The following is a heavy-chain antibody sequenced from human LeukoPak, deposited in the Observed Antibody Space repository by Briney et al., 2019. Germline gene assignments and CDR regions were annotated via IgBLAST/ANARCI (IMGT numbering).Heavy chain of an antibody. Sequence: ATVKVSCKASGYTFTSYGISWMRQAPGQGLEWMGWISAYNGNTNYAQKLQGRVTMTTDTSRRTAYMDLKRLKEDQMDVYYFPRDWEMATISGYFDYWGQGTLVTVSS. D-gene: IGHD5-24*01. CDR1: GYTFTSYG. CDR3: PRDWEMATISGYFDY. V-gene: IGHV1-18*03. CDR2: ISAYNGNT. J-gene: IGHJ4*02.